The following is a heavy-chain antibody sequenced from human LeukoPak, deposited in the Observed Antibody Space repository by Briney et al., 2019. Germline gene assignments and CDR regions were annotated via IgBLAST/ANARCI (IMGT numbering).Heavy chain of an antibody. J-gene: IGHJ4*02. D-gene: IGHD6-19*01. Sequence: GGSLRLSCAASGFTFSSYGMSWVRQAPGKGLEWVSTISDSGGSTYYAGSVKGRFTISRDNSKNTLYLQMNSLRAEDTAVYYCAKDGSSGWYRYFDYWGQGTLVTVSS. CDR3: AKDGSSGWYRYFDY. CDR1: GFTFSSYG. V-gene: IGHV3-23*01. CDR2: ISDSGGST.